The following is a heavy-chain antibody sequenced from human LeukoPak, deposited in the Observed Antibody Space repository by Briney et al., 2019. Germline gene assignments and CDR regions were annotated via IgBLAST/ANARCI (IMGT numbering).Heavy chain of an antibody. CDR2: ISSSSSYI. J-gene: IGHJ4*02. V-gene: IGHV3-21*01. CDR1: GFTFSSYS. CDR3: ASNVNYDSSGYGN. D-gene: IGHD3-22*01. Sequence: PGGSLRLSCAASGFTFSSYSMNWVRQAPGEGLEWVSSISSSSSYIYYADSVKGRFTISRDNAKNSLYLQMNSLRAEDTAVYYCASNVNYDSSGYGNWGQGTLVTVSS.